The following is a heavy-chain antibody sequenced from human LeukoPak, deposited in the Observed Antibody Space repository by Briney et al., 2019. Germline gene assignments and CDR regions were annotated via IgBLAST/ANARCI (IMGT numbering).Heavy chain of an antibody. CDR2: ISTSSSYI. J-gene: IGHJ4*02. D-gene: IGHD4-17*01. V-gene: IGHV3-21*01. Sequence: GGSLRLSCAASRFTFTTYSMNWVRQAPGKGLEWVSSISTSSSYIYYADSVKGRFTISRDNAKNSLYLQMNSLRAEDTAVYYCARGHTAVTRHFDFWGQGTLVTVSS. CDR3: ARGHTAVTRHFDF. CDR1: RFTFTTYS.